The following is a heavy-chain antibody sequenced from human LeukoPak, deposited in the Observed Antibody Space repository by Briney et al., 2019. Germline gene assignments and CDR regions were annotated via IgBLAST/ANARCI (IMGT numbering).Heavy chain of an antibody. CDR2: IWYDGSNK. CDR3: ARDLKGYYGSGSYPH. V-gene: IGHV3-33*01. CDR1: GFTFNNYG. D-gene: IGHD3-10*01. Sequence: GGSLRLSCAASGFTFNNYGMHWVRQAPGKGLEWVAVIWYDGSNKYYADSVKGRFTISRDNSKNTLYLQMSSLRAEDTAVYYCARDLKGYYGSGSYPHWGQGTLVTVSS. J-gene: IGHJ4*02.